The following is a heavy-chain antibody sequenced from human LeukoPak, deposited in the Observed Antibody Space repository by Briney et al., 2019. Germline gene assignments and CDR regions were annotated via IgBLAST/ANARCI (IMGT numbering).Heavy chain of an antibody. CDR3: ARDAGSSWGDYYYYMDV. J-gene: IGHJ6*03. CDR2: LSAYNGNT. CDR1: GYTFTSYG. D-gene: IGHD6-13*01. V-gene: IGHV1-18*01. Sequence: GASVKVSCEASGYTFTSYGISWVRQVPGQGLEWMGWLSAYNGNTNYAQKLQGRVTMTIDTSTSTAYMELRSLRSDDTAVYYCARDAGSSWGDYYYYMDVWGKGTTVTVSS.